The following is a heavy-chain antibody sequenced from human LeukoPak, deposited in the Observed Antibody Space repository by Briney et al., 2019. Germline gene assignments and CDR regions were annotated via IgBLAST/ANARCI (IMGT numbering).Heavy chain of an antibody. J-gene: IGHJ4*02. Sequence: PGGSLRLSCAASGFTFSSYAMGWVRQAPVKELEWVSAVSGSGRNTHYADSVKGRFTISRDDSKNTLYLQMHSLRAEDTAVYYCAKDESYYDSSGYHDWGQGTLVTVSS. CDR1: GFTFSSYA. V-gene: IGHV3-23*01. CDR2: VSGSGRNT. D-gene: IGHD3-22*01. CDR3: AKDESYYDSSGYHD.